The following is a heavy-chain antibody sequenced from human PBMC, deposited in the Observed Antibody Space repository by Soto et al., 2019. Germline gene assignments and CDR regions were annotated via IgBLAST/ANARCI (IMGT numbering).Heavy chain of an antibody. CDR1: GFTFSSYG. CDR3: ARSAYRPAYYYDSSGPIQH. V-gene: IGHV3-33*01. J-gene: IGHJ1*01. CDR2: IWYDGSNK. Sequence: GGSLRLSCAASGFTFSSYGMHWVRQAPGKGLEWVAVIWYDGSNKYYADSVKGRFTISRDNSKNTLYLQMNSLRAEDTAMYYCARSAYRPAYYYDSSGPIQHFDRGTLGAVAS. D-gene: IGHD3-22*01.